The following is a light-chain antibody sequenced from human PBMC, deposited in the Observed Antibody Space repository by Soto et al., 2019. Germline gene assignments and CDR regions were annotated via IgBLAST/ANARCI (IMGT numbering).Light chain of an antibody. Sequence: QSVLTQPASVSGSPGQSITISCTGTSSDVGGYNYVSWYQQHPGKAPKLMIYDVSNRPSGVSNRFSGSKSGNTASLTISGLQAEDEDDYYCSSDTSSSTPVVFGGGTKLTVL. J-gene: IGLJ2*01. V-gene: IGLV2-14*01. CDR1: SSDVGGYNY. CDR2: DVS. CDR3: SSDTSSSTPVV.